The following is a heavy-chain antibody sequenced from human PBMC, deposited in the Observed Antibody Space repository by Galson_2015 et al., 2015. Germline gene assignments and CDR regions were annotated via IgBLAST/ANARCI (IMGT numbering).Heavy chain of an antibody. V-gene: IGHV3-15*01. Sequence: SLRLSCAASGFTFSNAWMSWVRQAPGKGLEWVGRIKSKTGGGTTDYAAPVKGRFTSSRDDSKNTLYLQMNSLKTEDTAVYYCTSGLYYYDSSGYTVNWFDPWGQGTLVTVSS. CDR3: TSGLYYYDSSGYTVNWFDP. J-gene: IGHJ5*02. D-gene: IGHD3-22*01. CDR2: IKSKTGGGTT. CDR1: GFTFSNAW.